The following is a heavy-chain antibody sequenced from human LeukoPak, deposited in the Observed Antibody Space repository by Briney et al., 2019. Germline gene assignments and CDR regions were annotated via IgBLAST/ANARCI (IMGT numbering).Heavy chain of an antibody. D-gene: IGHD5-12*01. CDR2: ISGSGGER. J-gene: IGHJ3*02. CDR3: SSLYSPGAFDI. CDR1: GFTFSNYG. Sequence: QTGGSLRLSCAASGFTFSNYGMSRVRQAPGKGLQWVSGISGSGGERYYTESVKGRFTISRDNSKNTLYLQMNSLRAEDTAVYYCSSLYSPGAFDIWGQGTVVTVSS. V-gene: IGHV3-23*01.